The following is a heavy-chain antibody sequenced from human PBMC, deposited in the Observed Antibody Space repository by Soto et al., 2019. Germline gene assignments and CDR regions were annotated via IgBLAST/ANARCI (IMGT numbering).Heavy chain of an antibody. D-gene: IGHD3-9*01. V-gene: IGHV4-30-4*01. J-gene: IGHJ5*02. Sequence: SETLSLTCTVSGGSISSGYYYWSWIRQPPGKGLEWIGYIYYIGSTYYNPSLKSRVTISVDTSKNQFSLKLSSVTAADTAVYYCSSFHSTGDILTGTLSSNNKWFDPWGQGTLVTVCS. CDR1: GGSISSGYYY. CDR2: IYYIGST. CDR3: SSFHSTGDILTGTLSSNNKWFDP.